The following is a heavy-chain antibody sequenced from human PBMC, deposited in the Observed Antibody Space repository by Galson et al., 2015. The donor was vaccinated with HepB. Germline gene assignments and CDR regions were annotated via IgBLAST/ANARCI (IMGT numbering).Heavy chain of an antibody. D-gene: IGHD6-13*01. Sequence: SLRLSCAASGFTFSSYSMNWVRQAPGKGLEWVSSISSSSSYIYYADSVKGRFTISRDNAKNSLYLQMNSLRAEDTAVYYCARDLDSSSWYAGSDAFDIWGQGTMVTVSS. CDR1: GFTFSSYS. CDR2: ISSSSSYI. V-gene: IGHV3-21*01. J-gene: IGHJ3*02. CDR3: ARDLDSSSWYAGSDAFDI.